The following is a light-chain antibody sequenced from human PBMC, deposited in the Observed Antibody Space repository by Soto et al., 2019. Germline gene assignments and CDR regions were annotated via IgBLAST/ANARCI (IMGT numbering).Light chain of an antibody. CDR3: QQTYAAPLT. J-gene: IGKJ4*01. Sequence: DIGISQSTSSLSAFVGHTVTITCKTGQPISGYLNWYQQKPGKAPTLLISAASTLQSGVPSRFSGSGKGTHFTLSISDLRPEDFATYYCQQTYAAPLTVGGGTKVDIK. CDR1: QPISGY. V-gene: IGKV1-39*01. CDR2: AAS.